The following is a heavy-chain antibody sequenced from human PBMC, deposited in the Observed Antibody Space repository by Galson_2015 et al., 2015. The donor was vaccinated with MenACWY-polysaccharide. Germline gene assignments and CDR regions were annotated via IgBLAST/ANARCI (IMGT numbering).Heavy chain of an antibody. CDR2: ISNVGSSI. CDR3: ARDSYHMEATAQIHF. Sequence: SLRLSCAASGFTFSSYWMVWVRHAPGKGLAWVSGISNVGSSIAYADSVKGRFTISRDNVKNTLYLQMNRLRAEDTGLYYCARDSYHMEATAQIHFWGKGTLVTVSS. V-gene: IGHV3-74*01. J-gene: IGHJ4*02. D-gene: IGHD1-1*01. CDR1: GFTFSSYW.